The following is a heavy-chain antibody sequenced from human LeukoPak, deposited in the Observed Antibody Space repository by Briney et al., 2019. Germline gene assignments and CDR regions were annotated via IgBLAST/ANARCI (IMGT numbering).Heavy chain of an antibody. J-gene: IGHJ5*02. CDR3: AREEYDILTGYLNWFDP. Sequence: GGSLRLSCAASGFTFSSYAMGWVRQTPGKGLEWVSAFSGNGGPTYYADSVKGRFTISRDNSKSTLYLQMGSLRAEDAAVYYCAREEYDILTGYLNWFDPWGQGTLVTVSS. D-gene: IGHD3-9*01. V-gene: IGHV3-23*01. CDR1: GFTFSSYA. CDR2: FSGNGGPT.